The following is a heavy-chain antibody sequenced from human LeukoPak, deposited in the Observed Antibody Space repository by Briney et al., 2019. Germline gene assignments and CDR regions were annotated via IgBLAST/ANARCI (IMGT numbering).Heavy chain of an antibody. J-gene: IGHJ6*04. Sequence: SETLSLTCTVSGDSISNYYWNWIRQPAGKGLEWIGRIYTSGSTNYNPSLKSRVTISVDTSKNQFSLKLSSVTAADTAVYYCGRGGGYSPKVDVWGKGTTVTISS. V-gene: IGHV4-4*07. CDR2: IYTSGST. CDR3: GRGGGYSPKVDV. CDR1: GDSISNYY. D-gene: IGHD5-12*01.